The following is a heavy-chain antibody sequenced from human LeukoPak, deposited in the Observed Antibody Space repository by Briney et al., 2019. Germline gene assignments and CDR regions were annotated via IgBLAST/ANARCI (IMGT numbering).Heavy chain of an antibody. CDR2: ISHSGST. CDR3: ARGARYYDSSGNYFDF. J-gene: IGHJ4*02. D-gene: IGHD3-22*01. CDR1: GYSIRNGYY. V-gene: IGHV4-38-2*02. Sequence: SETLSLTCTVSGYSIRNGYYWSWIRQPPGQGLEWIGSISHSGSTYYNPSLKSRVTISVDTSKNQFSLRLSSVTAADTAMFYCARGARYYDSSGNYFDFWSQGTLVTVSS.